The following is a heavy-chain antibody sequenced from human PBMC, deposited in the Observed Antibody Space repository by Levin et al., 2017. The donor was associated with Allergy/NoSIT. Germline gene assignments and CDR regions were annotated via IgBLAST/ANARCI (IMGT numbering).Heavy chain of an antibody. CDR1: GFTFSTYA. D-gene: IGHD3-10*01. J-gene: IGHJ4*02. Sequence: PGGSLRLSCAASGFTFSTYAMHWVRQAPGKGLEWVAVISYDGTIKYYADSVKGRFTISRDNSKNTLYLQMNSLTAEDTAVYYCASLNYYGSRNYYNPSDYWGQGTLVTVSS. CDR3: ASLNYYGSRNYYNPSDY. V-gene: IGHV3-30-3*01. CDR2: ISYDGTIK.